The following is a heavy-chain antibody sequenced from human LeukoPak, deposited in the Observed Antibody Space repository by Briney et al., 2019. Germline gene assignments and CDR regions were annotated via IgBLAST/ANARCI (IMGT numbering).Heavy chain of an antibody. CDR3: GTWAFYHGLDV. J-gene: IGHJ6*02. Sequence: AGGSLRLSCAASGFSFGDYAMHWVRHAPGKGMEWVSLIRADGGRTYYADSVNGRFTISRDNSKNSLYLQMNSLRTDDTALYYCGTWAFYHGLDVWGQGTTVTVSS. V-gene: IGHV3-43*02. D-gene: IGHD2/OR15-2a*01. CDR2: IRADGGRT. CDR1: GFSFGDYA.